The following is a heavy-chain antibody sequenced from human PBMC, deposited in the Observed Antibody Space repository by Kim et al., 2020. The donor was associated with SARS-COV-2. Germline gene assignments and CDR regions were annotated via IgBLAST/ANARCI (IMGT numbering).Heavy chain of an antibody. D-gene: IGHD1-1*01. CDR1: GFTFSSYA. CDR2: ISGSGGST. CDR3: AKADWNVTYYYYYGMDV. J-gene: IGHJ6*02. V-gene: IGHV3-23*01. Sequence: GGSLRLSCAASGFTFSSYAMSWVRQAPGKGLEWVSAISGSGGSTYYADSVKGRFTISRDNSKNTLYLQMNSLRAEDTAVYYCAKADWNVTYYYYYGMDVWGQGTTVTVSS.